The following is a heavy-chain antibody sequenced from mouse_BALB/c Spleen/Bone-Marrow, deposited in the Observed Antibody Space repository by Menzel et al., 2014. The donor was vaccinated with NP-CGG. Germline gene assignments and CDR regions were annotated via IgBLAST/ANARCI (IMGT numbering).Heavy chain of an antibody. CDR3: ARRYFYSMDY. D-gene: IGHD2-14*01. CDR1: GYTLSSYW. J-gene: IGHJ4*01. Sequence: VQLQQSGAELMKPGTSVKISCKATGYTLSSYWIDWVKQRPGLGLEWIGEILPGSAITNYNEKFKGKATFTADTSSNTAYMQLSSLTSEDSAVYYCARRYFYSMDYWGQGTSVTVSS. CDR2: ILPGSAIT. V-gene: IGHV1-9*01.